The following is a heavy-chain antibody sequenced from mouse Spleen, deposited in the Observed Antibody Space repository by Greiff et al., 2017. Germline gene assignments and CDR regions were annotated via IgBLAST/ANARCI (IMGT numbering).Heavy chain of an antibody. V-gene: IGHV1-62-2*01. CDR2: FYPGSGSI. D-gene: IGHD2-14*01. Sequence: VKLMESGAELVKPGASVKLSCKASGYTFTEYTIHWVKQRSGQGLEWIGWFYPGSGSIKYNEKFKDKATLTADKSSSTVYLELSRLTSEDSAVYFCARHHYYRYDGGFAYWGQGTLVTVSA. J-gene: IGHJ3*01. CDR1: GYTFTEYT. CDR3: ARHHYYRYDGGFAY.